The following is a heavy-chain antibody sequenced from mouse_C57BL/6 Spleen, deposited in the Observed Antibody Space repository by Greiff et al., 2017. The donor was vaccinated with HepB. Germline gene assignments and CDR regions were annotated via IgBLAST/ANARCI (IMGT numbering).Heavy chain of an antibody. CDR1: GFTFTDYY. D-gene: IGHD1-1*01. V-gene: IGHV7-3*01. Sequence: EVKLVESGGGLVQPGGSLSLSCAASGFTFTDYYMSWVRQPPGKALEWLGFIRNKANGYTTEYSASVKGRFTISRDNSQSILYLQMNALRAEDSATYYCARYGAITTVALDYWGQGTTLTVSS. CDR3: ARYGAITTVALDY. J-gene: IGHJ2*01. CDR2: IRNKANGYTT.